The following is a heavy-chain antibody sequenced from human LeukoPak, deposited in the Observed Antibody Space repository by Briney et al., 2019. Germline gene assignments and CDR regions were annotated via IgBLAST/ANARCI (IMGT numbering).Heavy chain of an antibody. V-gene: IGHV4-4*02. CDR3: ARVTVSGGSFDY. J-gene: IGHJ4*02. Sequence: SETLPLTCAVSGGSISSSNWWSWVRQPPGKGLEWIGEIYHSGSTNYNPSLKSRVTISVDKSKNQFSLKLSSVTAADTAVYYCARVTVSGGSFDYWGQGTLVTVSS. CDR2: IYHSGST. D-gene: IGHD3-16*01. CDR1: GGSISSSNW.